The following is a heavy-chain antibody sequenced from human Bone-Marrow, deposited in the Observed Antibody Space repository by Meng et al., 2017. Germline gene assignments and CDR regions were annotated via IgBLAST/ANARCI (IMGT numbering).Heavy chain of an antibody. CDR3: ARAKRIYSGYGWWFDP. V-gene: IGHV4-34*01. Sequence: VQLQQWGAGVLKPSETLSLTWAVYGGSFSGYYWSWIRQPPGKGLEWIGEINHSGSTNYNPSLKSRVTISVDTSKNQFSLKLSSVTAADTAVYYCARAKRIYSGYGWWFDPWGQGTPVTVSS. J-gene: IGHJ5*02. CDR2: INHSGST. D-gene: IGHD5-12*01. CDR1: GGSFSGYY.